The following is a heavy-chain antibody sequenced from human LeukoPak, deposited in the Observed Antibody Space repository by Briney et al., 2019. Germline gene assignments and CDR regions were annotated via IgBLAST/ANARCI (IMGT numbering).Heavy chain of an antibody. CDR3: ARVLTVYYYGMDV. CDR1: GFTFSSYE. J-gene: IGHJ6*02. V-gene: IGHV3-48*03. CDR2: ISSSGSTI. Sequence: GGSLRLSCAASGFTFSSYEMNWVRQAPGKGLEWVSYISSSGSTIYYADSVKGRFTISRDNAKNSLYLQMNSLGAEDTAVYYCARVLTVYYYGMDVWGQGTTVTVSS.